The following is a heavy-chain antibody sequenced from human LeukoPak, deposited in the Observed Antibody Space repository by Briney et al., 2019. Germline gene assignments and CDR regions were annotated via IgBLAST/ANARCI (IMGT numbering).Heavy chain of an antibody. CDR3: ARDQEDSSHDY. D-gene: IGHD6-6*01. CDR2: IKQDGREK. CDR1: VFTLSRYW. Sequence: GGSLRLSCAASVFTLSRYWMSWVRQAPGKGLEWVANIKQDGREKYYVDSVKGRFTISRDNAKNSLYLQMNGLRAEDTAVYYCARDQEDSSHDYWGQGTLVTVSS. V-gene: IGHV3-7*01. J-gene: IGHJ4*02.